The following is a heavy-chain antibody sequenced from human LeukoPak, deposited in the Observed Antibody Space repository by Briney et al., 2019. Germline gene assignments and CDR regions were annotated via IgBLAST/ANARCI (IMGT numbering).Heavy chain of an antibody. CDR2: INHSGST. V-gene: IGHV4-34*01. CDR1: GFTFSSYA. J-gene: IGHJ4*02. D-gene: IGHD6-19*01. Sequence: GSLRLSCAASGFTFSSYAMSWIRQPPGKGLEWIGEINHSGSTNYNPSLKSRVTISVDTSKNQFSLKLSSVTAADTAVYYCARACSSGCPFDYWGQGTLVTVSS. CDR3: ARACSSGCPFDY.